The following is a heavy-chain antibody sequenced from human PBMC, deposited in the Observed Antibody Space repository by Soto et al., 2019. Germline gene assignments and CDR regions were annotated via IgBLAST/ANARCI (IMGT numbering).Heavy chain of an antibody. J-gene: IGHJ6*03. CDR1: GFTFSSYW. CDR2: INRSGSKK. D-gene: IGHD3-3*01. V-gene: IGHV3-48*04. CDR3: ARVEGDFLSCCYTNPNYYYYYMDV. Sequence: GGSLRLSCAASGFTFSSYWMNWVRQAPGKGLEWVSYINRSGSKKYYVDSGKGRFTISDDNAKNSLYLQMNSLRAEETAVYYCARVEGDFLSCCYTNPNYYYYYMDVWGQGTTVTVSS.